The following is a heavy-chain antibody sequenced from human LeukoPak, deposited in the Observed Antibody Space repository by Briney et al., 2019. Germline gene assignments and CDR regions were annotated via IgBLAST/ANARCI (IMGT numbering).Heavy chain of an antibody. CDR1: GDTFSSYS. J-gene: IGHJ4*02. Sequence: SVKVSCKASGDTFSSYSITWLRQAPGQGLEWVGGIIPLFGTVDHAQEFQGRVTITTDESTSTAYMELTSLRSADTAVYYCAGHKGTYFQDTDSGRPFVPYFDYWGQGTLVTVSS. D-gene: IGHD1-26*01. V-gene: IGHV1-69*05. CDR2: IIPLFGTV. CDR3: AGHKGTYFQDTDSGRPFVPYFDY.